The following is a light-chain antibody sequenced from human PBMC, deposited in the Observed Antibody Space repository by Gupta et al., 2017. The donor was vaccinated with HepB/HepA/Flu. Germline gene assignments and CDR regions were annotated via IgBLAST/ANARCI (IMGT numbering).Light chain of an antibody. CDR2: RAS. CDR3: QQYTDWPPGT. V-gene: IGKV3-15*01. CDR1: QSVYSD. Sequence: ERVMTQSPATLSLSPGDRATLSCRASQSVYSDLAWYQQKPGQAPRLLIYRASTRATGIPARFSGSGSGTEFTLTISSRQSEDFAVYYCQQYTDWPPGTFGQGTKLEIK. J-gene: IGKJ2*01.